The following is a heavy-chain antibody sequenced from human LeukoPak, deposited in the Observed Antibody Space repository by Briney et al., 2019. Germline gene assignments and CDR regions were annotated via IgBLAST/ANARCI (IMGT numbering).Heavy chain of an antibody. D-gene: IGHD1-26*01. V-gene: IGHV3-13*01. Sequence: GGSLRLSCAASGFTFSSYDMHWVRQATGKGLEWVSAIGTAGDTYYPGSVKGRFTISRDNAKNTLYLQINSLRVEDTAVFYCARGVGGYYGMDVWGRGTTVTVSS. CDR3: ARGVGGYYGMDV. J-gene: IGHJ6*02. CDR1: GFTFSSYD. CDR2: IGTAGDT.